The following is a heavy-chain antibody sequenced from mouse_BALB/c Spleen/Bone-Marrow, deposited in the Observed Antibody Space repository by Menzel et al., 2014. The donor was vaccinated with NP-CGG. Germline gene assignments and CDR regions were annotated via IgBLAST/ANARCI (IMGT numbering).Heavy chain of an antibody. D-gene: IGHD1-1*01. CDR2: ISSSYGDA. CDR1: GYTFTDYA. CDR3: ARGLSYYYGTSYYFGY. V-gene: IGHV1S137*01. Sequence: VQLQQSGAELVRPGVSVKISCKGSGYTFTDYAMHWVKQSHAKSLEWIGIISSSYGDATYNQKFKGKATMTVDKSSNTAYMELARLTSEDSAIYSGARGLSYYYGTSYYFGYWGQGPTLTVSS. J-gene: IGHJ2*01.